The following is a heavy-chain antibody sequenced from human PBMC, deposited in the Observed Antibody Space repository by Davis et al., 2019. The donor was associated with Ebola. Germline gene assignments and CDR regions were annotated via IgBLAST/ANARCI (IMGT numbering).Heavy chain of an antibody. D-gene: IGHD2-21*01. J-gene: IGHJ4*02. CDR3: AKHIGY. CDR1: GSPASSNY. CDR2: IYSGGST. V-gene: IGHV3-53*01. Sequence: ESLKISCAASGSPASSNYMSWLRQAPGKGLEWVSVIYSGGSTYYADSVKGRFTIPRHNSKNTLYLQMNSLRAEDTAVYYCAKHIGYWGQGTLVTVSS.